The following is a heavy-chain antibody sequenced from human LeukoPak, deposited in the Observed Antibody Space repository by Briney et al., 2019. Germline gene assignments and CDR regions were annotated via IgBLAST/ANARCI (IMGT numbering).Heavy chain of an antibody. V-gene: IGHV1-8*01. CDR2: MNPNSGNR. D-gene: IGHD2-15*01. Sequence: GASVKVSCKASGYSFTSYDIYWVRQATGQGLEWMGWMNPNSGNRGYALKFQGRATMTMNTSITTAYMELSGLRSDDTAVYYCARCSVGGRKRNDFWGQGTLVTVSS. CDR3: ARCSVGGRKRNDF. J-gene: IGHJ4*02. CDR1: GYSFTSYD.